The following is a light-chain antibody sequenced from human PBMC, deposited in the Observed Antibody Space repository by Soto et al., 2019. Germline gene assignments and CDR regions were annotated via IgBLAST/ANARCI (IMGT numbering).Light chain of an antibody. Sequence: EIVMTQSPATLSVSPGERATLSCRASQSVSSNLAWYQQKPGQAPRLLIYGASTRAAGIPDRFSGSGSGTEFTLTISSLQSEDFAVYYYQQSNTWPDTFGQGTKLQ. CDR1: QSVSSN. CDR2: GAS. V-gene: IGKV3-15*01. J-gene: IGKJ2*01. CDR3: QQSNTWPDT.